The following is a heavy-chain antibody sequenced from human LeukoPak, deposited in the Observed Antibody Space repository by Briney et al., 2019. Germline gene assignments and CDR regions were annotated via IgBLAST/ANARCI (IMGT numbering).Heavy chain of an antibody. Sequence: SETLSLTWTVSGGSISSYYWSWVRQPPGEGVGWIGYVYYSGGTNYNPSLKSRVTISVDTSKNQFSLKLSSVTAADTAVYYCARVVGYDSSGYRDAFDIWGQGTMVTVSS. J-gene: IGHJ3*02. D-gene: IGHD3-22*01. CDR1: GGSISSYY. CDR2: VYYSGGT. V-gene: IGHV4-59*01. CDR3: ARVVGYDSSGYRDAFDI.